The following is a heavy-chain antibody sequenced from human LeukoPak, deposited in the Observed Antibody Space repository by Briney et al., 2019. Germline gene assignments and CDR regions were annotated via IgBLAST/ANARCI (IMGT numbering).Heavy chain of an antibody. CDR1: GGSISSSSYY. CDR2: IYYSGST. D-gene: IGHD3-3*01. CDR3: ARAPPQRITIFGVVAVDFDY. Sequence: SETLSLTCTVSGGSISSSSYYWGWIRQPPGKGLEWIGSIYYSGSTYYNPSLKSRVTISVDTSKNQFSLKLSSVTAADTAVYYCARAPPQRITIFGVVAVDFDYWGQGTLVTVSS. V-gene: IGHV4-39*01. J-gene: IGHJ4*02.